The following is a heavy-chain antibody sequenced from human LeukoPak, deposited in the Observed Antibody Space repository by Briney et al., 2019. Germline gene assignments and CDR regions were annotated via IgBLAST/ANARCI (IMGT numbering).Heavy chain of an antibody. CDR3: AREWGSSGWSPFDY. J-gene: IGHJ4*02. V-gene: IGHV4-34*01. Sequence: SETLSLTCAVYGGSFSGYYWSWIRQPPGKGLEWIGEINHSGSTNYNPSLKSRVTISVDTSKNQFSLKLSSVTAADTAVYYCAREWGSSGWSPFDYWGQGTLVTVSS. CDR1: GGSFSGYY. D-gene: IGHD6-19*01. CDR2: INHSGST.